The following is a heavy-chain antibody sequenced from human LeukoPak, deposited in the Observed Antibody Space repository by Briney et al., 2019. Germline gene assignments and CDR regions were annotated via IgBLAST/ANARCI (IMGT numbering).Heavy chain of an antibody. V-gene: IGHV3-23*01. CDR1: GFTFSSDG. D-gene: IGHD4-17*01. Sequence: GGSLRLSCAASGFTFSSDGMIWVRQAPGKGLEWVSAIRGSSFTTYYADSVKGRFTISRDNSKNTLYLQMSSLRAEDTAIYYCAKAPYGDYYYYMDVWGKGTTVTIS. CDR2: IRGSSFTT. CDR3: AKAPYGDYYYYMDV. J-gene: IGHJ6*03.